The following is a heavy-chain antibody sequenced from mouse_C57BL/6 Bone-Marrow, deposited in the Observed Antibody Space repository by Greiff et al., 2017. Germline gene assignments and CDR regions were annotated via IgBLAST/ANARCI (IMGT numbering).Heavy chain of an antibody. CDR2: IKPYNGDT. V-gene: IGHV1-20*01. CDR1: GYSFTGYF. Sequence: EVQLQQSGPELVKPGDSVKISCKASGYSFTGYFMNWVMQSHGKSLEWIGRIKPYNGDTFYNQKFKGKATLTVDKSSSTAHMELRSLTSEDSAVYYCASDGYYEGFAYWGQGTLVTVSA. J-gene: IGHJ3*01. D-gene: IGHD2-3*01. CDR3: ASDGYYEGFAY.